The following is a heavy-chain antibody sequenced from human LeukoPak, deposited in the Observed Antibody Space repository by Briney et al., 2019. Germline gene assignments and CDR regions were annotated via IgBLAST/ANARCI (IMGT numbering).Heavy chain of an antibody. CDR2: ISGSGGST. D-gene: IGHD2-15*01. CDR3: ANLVVAATYRYYYYMDV. CDR1: GFTFSSYA. V-gene: IGHV3-23*01. J-gene: IGHJ6*03. Sequence: GGSLRLSCAASGFTFSSYAMSWVRQAPGKGLEWVSAISGSGGSTYYADSVKGRFTISRDNSKSTLYLQMNSLRAEDTAVYYCANLVVAATYRYYYYMDVWGKGTTVTVSS.